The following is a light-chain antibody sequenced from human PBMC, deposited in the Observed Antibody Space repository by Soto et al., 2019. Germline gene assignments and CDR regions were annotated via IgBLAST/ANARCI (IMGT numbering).Light chain of an antibody. J-gene: IGKJ5*01. CDR3: QHYNNWPPIT. CDR1: QSVSFN. V-gene: IGKV3-15*01. CDR2: GAS. Sequence: EIVLTQSPATLSVSPGERATLSCRASQSVSFNLAWYQQKPGQAPRLLIYGASTRATGIPARFSGSGSGTEFTLTISSLQSEDFAVYYCQHYNNWPPITFGQGTRLEIK.